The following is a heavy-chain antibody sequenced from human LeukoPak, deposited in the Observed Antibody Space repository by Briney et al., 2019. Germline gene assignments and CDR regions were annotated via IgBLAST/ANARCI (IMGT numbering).Heavy chain of an antibody. CDR3: ARRYCSSTSRYVIAPYDAFDI. V-gene: IGHV3-66*01. J-gene: IGHJ3*02. CDR1: GFTVSSSY. Sequence: GGSLRLSCGASGFTVSSSYMSWVRQAPGKGLEWVSVLYSGGSTYYADSVKGRFTISRDNSKNTLYLQMNSLRAEDTAVYYCARRYCSSTSRYVIAPYDAFDIWGQGTMVTVSS. CDR2: LYSGGST. D-gene: IGHD2-2*01.